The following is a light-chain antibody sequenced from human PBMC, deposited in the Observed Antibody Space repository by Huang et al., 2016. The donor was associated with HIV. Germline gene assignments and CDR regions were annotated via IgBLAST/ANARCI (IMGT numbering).Light chain of an antibody. CDR2: EAS. J-gene: IGKJ4*01. V-gene: IGKV3-11*01. CDR3: QQRSAWPLT. Sequence: IVLTQSPATLSLSPGERATISCRASQSFHSYLAWYQQKPGQAPRLLIYEASNRATGIPARCSGSGSGTDFTLTISNLQSEDFAVYYCQQRSAWPLTFGGGTKVEI. CDR1: QSFHSY.